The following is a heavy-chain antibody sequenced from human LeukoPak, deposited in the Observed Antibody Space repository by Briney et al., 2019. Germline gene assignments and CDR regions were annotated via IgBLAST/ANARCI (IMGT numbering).Heavy chain of an antibody. CDR3: ARAVTGGYGMDV. CDR1: GGSISSGDYY. CDR2: IYYSGST. V-gene: IGHV4-30-4*02. J-gene: IGHJ6*02. Sequence: TSETLSLTCTVSGGSISSGDYYWSWIRQPPGKGLEWIGYIYYSGSTYYNPSLKSRVTISVDTSKNQFSLKLSSVTAADTAVYYCARAVTGGYGMDVWVQGTTVTDSS. D-gene: IGHD3-16*01.